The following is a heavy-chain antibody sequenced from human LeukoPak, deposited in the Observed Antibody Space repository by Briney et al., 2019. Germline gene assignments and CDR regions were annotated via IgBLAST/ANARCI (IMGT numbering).Heavy chain of an antibody. V-gene: IGHV4-38-2*02. Sequence: SETLSLTCTVSGYSISSGYYWGWIRQPPGKGLEWIGSIYHSGSTYYNPSLKSRVTISVDTSKNQFSLKLSSVTAADTAVYYCARAERVPAAMGYWGQGTLVTVSS. CDR1: GYSISSGYY. D-gene: IGHD2-2*01. J-gene: IGHJ4*02. CDR2: IYHSGST. CDR3: ARAERVPAAMGY.